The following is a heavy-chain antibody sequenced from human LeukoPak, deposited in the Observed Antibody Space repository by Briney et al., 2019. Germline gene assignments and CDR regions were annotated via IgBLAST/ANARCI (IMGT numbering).Heavy chain of an antibody. Sequence: PGGSLRLSCAASGFIFISYGMHWVRQAPGKGLEWVAGIPYDGSQNSYADSVKGRFSISRDNSKSALYLQLSSLRPEDTAVYYCTREGRFKAQHLFDYWGQGTMVTVSS. D-gene: IGHD2-2*01. CDR2: IPYDGSQN. V-gene: IGHV3-30*19. J-gene: IGHJ4*02. CDR1: GFIFISYG. CDR3: TREGRFKAQHLFDY.